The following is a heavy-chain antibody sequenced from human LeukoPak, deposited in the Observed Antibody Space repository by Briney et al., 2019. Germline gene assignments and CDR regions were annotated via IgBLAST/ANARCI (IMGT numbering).Heavy chain of an antibody. J-gene: IGHJ5*02. D-gene: IGHD3-10*01. CDR2: IIPIFGTA. CDR3: ARRGEGSYSPCDP. Sequence: GASVKVSCKASGGTFSSYAISWVRQAPGQGLEWMGGIIPIFGTANYAQKFQGRVTITADESTSTAYMELSSLRSDDTAVYYCARRGEGSYSPCDPWGQGTLVTVSS. V-gene: IGHV1-69*13. CDR1: GGTFSSYA.